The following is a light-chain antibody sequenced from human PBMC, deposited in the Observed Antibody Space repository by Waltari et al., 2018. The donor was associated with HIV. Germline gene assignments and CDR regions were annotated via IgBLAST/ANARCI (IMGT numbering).Light chain of an antibody. Sequence: DILLTQSPSTLSVSPGVRGTLSCRASQTVGLNLAWYQQRPGQPPKLLVYGASIRASGVSSRFSGSGSGTEFTLTITSVRSEDFAMYFCQQYDVWPLTFGGGT. V-gene: IGKV3-15*01. CDR2: GAS. J-gene: IGKJ4*01. CDR1: QTVGLN. CDR3: QQYDVWPLT.